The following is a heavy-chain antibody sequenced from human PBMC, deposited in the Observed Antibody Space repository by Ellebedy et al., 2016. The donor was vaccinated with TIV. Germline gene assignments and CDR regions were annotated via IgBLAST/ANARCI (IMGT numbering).Heavy chain of an antibody. Sequence: GESLKISCAASGFPFGCCAMSWVPQAPGKGLEWVSVISNGGDTTYADSVKGRFTISRDNSKNTLYLQMNSLRADDTAMYYCAKLGGVLSWYADYWGLGTLVTVSP. V-gene: IGHV3-23*01. CDR3: AKLGGVLSWYADY. CDR2: ISNGGDTT. J-gene: IGHJ4*02. D-gene: IGHD6-13*01. CDR1: GFPFGCCA.